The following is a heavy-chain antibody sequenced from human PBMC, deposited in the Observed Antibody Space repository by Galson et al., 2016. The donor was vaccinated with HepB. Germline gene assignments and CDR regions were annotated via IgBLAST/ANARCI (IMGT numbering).Heavy chain of an antibody. CDR1: GHTLLDLS. CDR2: FHHEDGET. Sequence: SVKVSCKVSGHTLLDLSIHWVRQAPGKGLEWMGGFHHEDGETIYAPNFQGRVRMTEDTSTDTAYMELSSLRSEDTAIYYCASLGVDEDCESSGRGGMDVWGQGTTVIVSS. J-gene: IGHJ6*02. CDR3: ASLGVDEDCESSGRGGMDV. D-gene: IGHD3-22*01. V-gene: IGHV1-24*01.